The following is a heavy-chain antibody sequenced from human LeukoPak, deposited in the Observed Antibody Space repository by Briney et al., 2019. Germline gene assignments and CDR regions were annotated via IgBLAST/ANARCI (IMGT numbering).Heavy chain of an antibody. CDR1: GGSISSGGYY. CDR3: AREYSAFEI. Sequence: SETLSLTCTVSGGSISSGGYYWSWIRQPPGKGLEWIGYIYHSGSTYYNPSLKSRVTISVDRSKNQFSLKLSSVTAVDTAVYYCAREYSAFEIWGQGTMVTVSS. J-gene: IGHJ3*02. CDR2: IYHSGST. D-gene: IGHD1-1*01. V-gene: IGHV4-30-2*01.